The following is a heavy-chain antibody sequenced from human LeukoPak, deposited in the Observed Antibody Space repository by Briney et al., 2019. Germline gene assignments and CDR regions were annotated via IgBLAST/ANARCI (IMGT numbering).Heavy chain of an antibody. CDR2: IYYSGST. Sequence: PSETLSLTCTVSGGSISSYYWSWIRQPPGKGLEWIGYIYYSGSTNYNPSLKSRVTISVDTSKNQFSLKLSSVTAADTAVYYCARDLVPPYYDFWSGPYNWFDPWGQGTLVTVSS. D-gene: IGHD3-3*01. V-gene: IGHV4-59*01. J-gene: IGHJ5*02. CDR3: ARDLVPPYYDFWSGPYNWFDP. CDR1: GGSISSYY.